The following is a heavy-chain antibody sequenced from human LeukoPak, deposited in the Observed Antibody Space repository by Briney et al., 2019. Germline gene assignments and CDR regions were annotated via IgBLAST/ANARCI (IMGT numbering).Heavy chain of an antibody. CDR3: AKPSLYYYDTSGYYRYWYFDL. D-gene: IGHD3-22*01. J-gene: IGHJ2*01. CDR2: MNPNSGNT. Sequence: GASVKVSCKVSGYTLTELSMHWVRQATGQGLEWMGWMNPNSGNTGYAQKFQGRVTITRNTSISTAYMELSSLRAEDTAVYYCAKPSLYYYDTSGYYRYWYFDLWGRGTLVTVSS. CDR1: GYTLTELS. V-gene: IGHV1-8*03.